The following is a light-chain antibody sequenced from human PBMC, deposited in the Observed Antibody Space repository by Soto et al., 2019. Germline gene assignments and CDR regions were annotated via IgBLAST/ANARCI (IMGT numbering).Light chain of an antibody. CDR2: GNS. J-gene: IGLJ3*02. CDR1: SSNIGAGYD. V-gene: IGLV1-40*01. Sequence: QSVLTQPPSVSGAPGQRVTISCTGSSSNIGAGYDVHWYQQLPGTAPKLLIYGNSNRPSGVPDRFSGSKSGTSASLAITGLQAEDEADYYCQSYDSSLGGSVFGRGTQLTVL. CDR3: QSYDSSLGGSV.